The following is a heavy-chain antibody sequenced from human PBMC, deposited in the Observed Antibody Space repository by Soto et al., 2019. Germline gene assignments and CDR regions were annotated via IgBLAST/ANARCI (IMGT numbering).Heavy chain of an antibody. J-gene: IGHJ4*02. Sequence: QVPLQESGPGLVKPSGTLSLTCAVSGGSISSSNWWRGVRQPPGKGLEWIGEIYHTGSTNYNPSLQSRVTKTVDKSKIQFSLKLTSVTAADTAVYYCAGSGYSSSQYYFDYWGQGTLVTVSS. CDR2: IYHTGST. D-gene: IGHD6-13*01. V-gene: IGHV4-4*02. CDR1: GGSISSSNW. CDR3: AGSGYSSSQYYFDY.